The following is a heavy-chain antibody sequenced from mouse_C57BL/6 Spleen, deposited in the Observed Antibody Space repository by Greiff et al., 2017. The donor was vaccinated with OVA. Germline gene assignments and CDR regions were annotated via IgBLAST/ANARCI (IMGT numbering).Heavy chain of an antibody. CDR1: GYTFTDYY. CDR2: IYPGSGNT. V-gene: IGHV1-76*01. J-gene: IGHJ4*01. CDR3: ACDSIYYYAVDY. D-gene: IGHD2-10*02. Sequence: VQLVESGAELVRPGASVKLSCKASGYTFTDYYINWVKQRPGQGLEWIARIYPGSGNTYYNEKFKGKATLTADKSSSTAYMQLSSLTSEDSAVYVCACDSIYYYAVDYWGQGTSVTVSS.